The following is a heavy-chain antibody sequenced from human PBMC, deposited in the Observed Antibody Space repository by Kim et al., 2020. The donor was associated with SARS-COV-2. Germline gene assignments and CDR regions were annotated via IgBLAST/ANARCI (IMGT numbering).Heavy chain of an antibody. J-gene: IGHJ4*02. V-gene: IGHV3-23*03. CDR1: GFTFSSYA. D-gene: IGHD3-16*01. CDR2: IYSGGSST. CDR3: AKSLLLRAEEY. Sequence: GGSLRLSCAASGFTFSSYAMSWVRQAPGKGLEWVSVIYSGGSSTFYADSVKGRFTISRDNSKNTLYLQMNSLRADDTAVYYCAKSLLLRAEEYWGQGTLVTVSS.